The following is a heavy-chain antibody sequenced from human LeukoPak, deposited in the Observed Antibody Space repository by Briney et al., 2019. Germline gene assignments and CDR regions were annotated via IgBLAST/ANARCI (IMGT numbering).Heavy chain of an antibody. CDR1: GFTFSSYA. Sequence: QPGGSLRRSCAASGFTFSSYAMSWVRQAPGKGLEWVSAISGSGGSTYYADSVKGRFTISRDNSKNTLYLQMNSLRAEDTAVYYCAKGGSSGWYYFDYWGQGTLVTVSS. V-gene: IGHV3-23*01. J-gene: IGHJ4*02. CDR2: ISGSGGST. D-gene: IGHD6-19*01. CDR3: AKGGSSGWYYFDY.